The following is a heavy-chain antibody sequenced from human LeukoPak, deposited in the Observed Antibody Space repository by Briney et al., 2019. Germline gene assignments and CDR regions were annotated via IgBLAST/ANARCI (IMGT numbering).Heavy chain of an antibody. J-gene: IGHJ4*02. V-gene: IGHV3-11*01. CDR2: ISSSGSTI. CDR1: GFTFSDYY. CDR3: ARAYSRVVVVSNY. Sequence: GGSLRLSCAASGFTFSDYYMSWIRQAPGKGLEWVSYISSSGSTIYYADSVKGRFTISRDNAKNSLYLQMNSLRAEDTAVYYCARAYSRVVVVSNYWGQGTLVTVSS. D-gene: IGHD3-22*01.